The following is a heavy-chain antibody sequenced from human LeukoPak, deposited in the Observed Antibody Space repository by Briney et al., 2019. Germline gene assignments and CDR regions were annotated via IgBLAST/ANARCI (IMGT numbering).Heavy chain of an antibody. V-gene: IGHV3-74*01. CDR1: GFTFSTYC. J-gene: IGHJ4*02. Sequence: PGGSLRLSCAASGFTFSTYCMHWVRQAPGKGPMWVSRICPDGTVTNYADSVKARFIISRDNARNTVYLQMNSLRVEDTAVYYCARVSQLWFIPDYWGQGTLVTVSS. CDR2: ICPDGTVT. CDR3: ARVSQLWFIPDY. D-gene: IGHD5-18*01.